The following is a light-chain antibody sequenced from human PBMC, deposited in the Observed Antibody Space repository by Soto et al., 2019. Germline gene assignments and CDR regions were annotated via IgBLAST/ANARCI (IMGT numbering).Light chain of an antibody. CDR2: AAS. J-gene: IGKJ3*01. Sequence: DIQMTQSPTSLSASVGDRVTLTCRASQGIRNFVAWYQQKPGKAPKLLIYAASTLQSGVPSRFSGSGSGTDFTLTINSLQPEDDESYYCKKYSSVLVFGHGNKVEIK. CDR3: KKYSSVLV. V-gene: IGKV1-27*01. CDR1: QGIRNF.